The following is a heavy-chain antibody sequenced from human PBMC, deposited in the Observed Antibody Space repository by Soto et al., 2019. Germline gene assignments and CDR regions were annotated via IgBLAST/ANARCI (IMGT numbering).Heavy chain of an antibody. D-gene: IGHD3-22*01. V-gene: IGHV1-8*01. CDR3: ARDPFYYDDRSGLPPN. Sequence: ASVKVSCKASGYTFTSYDINWVRQTTGQGLEWMGWMNPNSGNAGYAQKFQGRVTMTRNTSISTAYMELSSLRSEDTAVYYCARDPFYYDDRSGLPPNWGQRTMVTASS. CDR1: GYTFTSYD. CDR2: MNPNSGNA. J-gene: IGHJ3*01.